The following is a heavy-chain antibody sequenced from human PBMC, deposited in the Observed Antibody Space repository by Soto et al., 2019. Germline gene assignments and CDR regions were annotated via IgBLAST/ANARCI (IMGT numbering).Heavy chain of an antibody. Sequence: ASVKVSCKASGYTFTRYGISWVRQAPGQGLEWMGWISGYNGDANYAQSFQGRVSMTIDTSTTTAYMELRTLTPDDTAVYYCAKNGQPPYYYYGLDVCGQGTTVTVSS. J-gene: IGHJ6*02. D-gene: IGHD2-8*01. CDR2: ISGYNGDA. CDR1: GYTFTRYG. V-gene: IGHV1-18*01. CDR3: AKNGQPPYYYYGLDV.